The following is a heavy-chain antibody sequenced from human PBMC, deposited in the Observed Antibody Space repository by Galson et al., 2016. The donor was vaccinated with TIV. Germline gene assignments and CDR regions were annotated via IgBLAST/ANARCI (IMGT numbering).Heavy chain of an antibody. CDR3: SADRLWKDVWDGFGF. Sequence: SLRLSCAASGFIVDDNYMTWIRQAPGKRLEWLAVIRYDDLTTFYADSVKDRFFISRDDSKSTLYLDITSLTIDDTALYYCSADRLWKDVWDGFGFWGQGTEVTVS. J-gene: IGHJ3*01. CDR1: GFIVDDNY. D-gene: IGHD3-16*01. V-gene: IGHV3-33*08. CDR2: IRYDDLTT.